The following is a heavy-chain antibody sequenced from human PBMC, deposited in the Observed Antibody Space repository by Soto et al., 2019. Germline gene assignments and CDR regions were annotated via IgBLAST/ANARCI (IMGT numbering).Heavy chain of an antibody. V-gene: IGHV3-72*01. Sequence: GGSLRLSCAASGFTFSDHYMDWVRQAPGKGLEWVGRTRNKANSYTTEYAASVKGRFSISRDDSKNSLYLQMNSLKTEDTAVYYCARGGYCSSTRCHSDYYGMDVWGQGTTVTVYS. D-gene: IGHD2-2*01. CDR2: TRNKANSYTT. J-gene: IGHJ6*02. CDR3: ARGGYCSSTRCHSDYYGMDV. CDR1: GFTFSDHY.